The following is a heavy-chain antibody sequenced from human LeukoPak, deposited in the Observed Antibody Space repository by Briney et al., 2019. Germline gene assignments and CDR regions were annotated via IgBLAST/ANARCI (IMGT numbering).Heavy chain of an antibody. J-gene: IGHJ5*02. CDR2: IYYSGST. V-gene: IGHV4-39*01. CDR3: ARGQYSTPFRP. Sequence: PSETLSLTCTVSGGSISSSSYYWGWIRQPPGKGLEWIGSIYYSGSTYYNPSLKSRVTISVDTSKNQFSLKLSSVTAADTAVYYCARGQYSTPFRPWGQGTLVTVSS. CDR1: GGSISSSSYY. D-gene: IGHD6-6*01.